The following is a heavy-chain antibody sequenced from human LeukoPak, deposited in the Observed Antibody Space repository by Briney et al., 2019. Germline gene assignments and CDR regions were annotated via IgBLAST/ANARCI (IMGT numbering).Heavy chain of an antibody. CDR2: IRQDGSQT. J-gene: IGHJ4*02. Sequence: GGSLRLSCAASGFTFSDYWMAWVRQAPGKGLEWMANIRQDGSQTYYVDSVKGRFTISRDNAKNSLYLQMNSLRAEDAAVYYCAKSGSSSWYLDYWGQGTLVTVSS. V-gene: IGHV3-7*03. CDR3: AKSGSSSWYLDY. D-gene: IGHD6-13*01. CDR1: GFTFSDYW.